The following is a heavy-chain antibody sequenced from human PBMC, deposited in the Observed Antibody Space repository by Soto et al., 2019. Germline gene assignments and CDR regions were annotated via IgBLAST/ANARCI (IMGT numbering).Heavy chain of an antibody. CDR3: AKDWGGEGYNSASTVDY. J-gene: IGHJ4*02. CDR1: GFTFGVLG. D-gene: IGHD1-1*01. CDR2: ISYAGTNK. Sequence: QVELVESGGGVVQPGRSLRLSCTASGFTFGVLGMHWVRQAPGKGLEWVAVISYAGTNKYYADSEKGRFTISSDGSKNTLDLQMKGLRVEDTAVYSCAKDWGGEGYNSASTVDYWGQGNLVTGSS. V-gene: IGHV3-30*18.